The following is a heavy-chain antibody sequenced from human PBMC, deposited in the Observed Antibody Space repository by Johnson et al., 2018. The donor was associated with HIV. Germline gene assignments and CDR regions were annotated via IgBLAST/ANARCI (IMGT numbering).Heavy chain of an antibody. V-gene: IGHV3-20*04. CDR1: GFTFDDYG. Sequence: VQLVESGGGVVRPGGSLRLSCAASGFTFDDYGMSWVRQAPWKGLEWVSGINWTGGCTGYADSVMGRFTISRDNSKNTLYLQMNSLRAEDTAVYYCAKVSGGGIVRWDIWGQGTMVTVSS. D-gene: IGHD3-10*01. J-gene: IGHJ3*02. CDR3: AKVSGGGIVRWDI. CDR2: INWTGGCT.